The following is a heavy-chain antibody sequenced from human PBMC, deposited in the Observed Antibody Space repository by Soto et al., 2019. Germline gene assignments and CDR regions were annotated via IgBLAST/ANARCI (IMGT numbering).Heavy chain of an antibody. CDR3: AREENGYKYLPFDY. J-gene: IGHJ4*02. CDR2: ISYDGSNK. CDR1: GFTFSSYA. D-gene: IGHD5-12*01. Sequence: QVQLVESGGGVVQPGRSLRLSCAASGFTFSSYAMHWVRQAPGKGLEWVAVISYDGSNKYYADSVKGRFTISRDNSKNTLYLQMNSLRAEDTAVYYCAREENGYKYLPFDYWGQGTLVTVSS. V-gene: IGHV3-30-3*01.